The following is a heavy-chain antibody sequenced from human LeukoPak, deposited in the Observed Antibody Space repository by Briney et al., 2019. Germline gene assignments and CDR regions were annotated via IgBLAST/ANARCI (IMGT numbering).Heavy chain of an antibody. J-gene: IGHJ4*02. CDR3: AKGLTGTFLDY. D-gene: IGHD1-20*01. CDR2: ISGSGDST. Sequence: GGSLRLSCAASGFTFSNYAMTWVRQAPVKGLEWVSGISGSGDSTYYADSVKGRFIISRDNSKNTLYLQMNSLRAGDTALYYCAKGLTGTFLDYWGQGTLVTVSS. V-gene: IGHV3-23*01. CDR1: GFTFSNYA.